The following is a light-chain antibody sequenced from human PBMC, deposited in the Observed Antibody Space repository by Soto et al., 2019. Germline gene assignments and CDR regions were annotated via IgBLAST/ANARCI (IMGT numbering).Light chain of an antibody. CDR3: SSYTSSSTQV. V-gene: IGLV2-14*01. CDR1: SSDVGGYNY. J-gene: IGLJ1*01. CDR2: DVS. Sequence: SALTQPASGTGAPGQGSTISCTGTSSDVGGYNYVSWYQQHPGKAPKLMIYDVSNRPSGVSNRFSGSKSGNTASLTISGLQAEDEADYYRSSYTSSSTQVFGTGTKVTVL.